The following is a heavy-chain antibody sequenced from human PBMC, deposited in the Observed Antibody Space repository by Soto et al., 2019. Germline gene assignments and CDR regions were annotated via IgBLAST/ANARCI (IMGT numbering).Heavy chain of an antibody. CDR2: ISGSGGST. V-gene: IGHV3-23*01. CDR3: AKHSGYDPFLYYYYGMDV. D-gene: IGHD5-12*01. Sequence: PGGSLRLSCAASGFTFSSYAMSWVRQAPGKGLEWVSAISGSGGSTYYADSVKGRFTISRDNSKNTLYLQMNSLRAEDTAVYYCAKHSGYDPFLYYYYGMDVWGQGTTVTVSS. J-gene: IGHJ6*02. CDR1: GFTFSSYA.